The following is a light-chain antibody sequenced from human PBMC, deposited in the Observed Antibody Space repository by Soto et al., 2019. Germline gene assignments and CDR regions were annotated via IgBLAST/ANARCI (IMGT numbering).Light chain of an antibody. CDR2: KAS. Sequence: DIQMTQSPSTLSASVGDRVTITCRASQTIDSWLAWYQQRPGKPPNLLIYKASTLASGVPSRFSGSGSGTEFTLTINSLQPDDFATYDSQQYHIYSGTFGQGTKVDIK. CDR1: QTIDSW. V-gene: IGKV1-5*03. J-gene: IGKJ1*01. CDR3: QQYHIYSGT.